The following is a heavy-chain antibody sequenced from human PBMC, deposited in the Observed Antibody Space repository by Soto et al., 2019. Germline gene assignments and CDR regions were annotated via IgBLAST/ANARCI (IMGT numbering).Heavy chain of an antibody. CDR2: ISYDGSNK. D-gene: IGHD5-18*01. V-gene: IGHV3-30-3*01. Sequence: GGSLRLSCAASGFTFRSYAMHWVRQAPGKGLEWVAVISYDGSNKYYADSVKGRFTISRDNSKNTLYLQMNSLRTEDTAVYYYVRDKDTYGHMVFDSWGHGTLVIVSS. CDR1: GFTFRSYA. CDR3: VRDKDTYGHMVFDS. J-gene: IGHJ4*01.